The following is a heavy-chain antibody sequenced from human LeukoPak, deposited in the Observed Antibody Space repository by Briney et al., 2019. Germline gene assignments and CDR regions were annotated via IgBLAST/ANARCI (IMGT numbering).Heavy chain of an antibody. CDR3: ARKYGDHP. CDR2: ISNSGST. D-gene: IGHD4-17*01. J-gene: IGHJ5*02. V-gene: IGHV4-59*01. CDR1: GGSISSYF. Sequence: SETLSLTCIVSGGSISSYFWSWIRQPPGKGLEWIGYISNSGSTNYNPSLKSRVTISADTSKNQFSLKLSSVTAADTAVYYCARKYGDHPWGQGTLVTVSS.